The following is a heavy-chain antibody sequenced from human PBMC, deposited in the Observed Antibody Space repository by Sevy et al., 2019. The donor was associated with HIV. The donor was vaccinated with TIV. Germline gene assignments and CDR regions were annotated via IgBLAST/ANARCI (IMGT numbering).Heavy chain of an antibody. CDR3: ARGPRYCSGGSCYLGY. CDR2: INHSGST. V-gene: IGHV4-34*01. D-gene: IGHD2-15*01. Sequence: SETLSLTCAVYGGSFSGYYWSWIRQPPGKGLEWIGEINHSGSTNYNPPLKSRVTISVDTSKNQFSLKLSSVTAADTAVYYCARGPRYCSGGSCYLGYWGQGTLVTVSS. CDR1: GGSFSGYY. J-gene: IGHJ4*02.